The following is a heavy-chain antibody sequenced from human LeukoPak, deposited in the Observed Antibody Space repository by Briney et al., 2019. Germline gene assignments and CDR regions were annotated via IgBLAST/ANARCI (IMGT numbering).Heavy chain of an antibody. CDR2: IGTAGDT. CDR3: ARRSSGYYHDAFDI. J-gene: IGHJ3*02. Sequence: PGGSLRLSCAASGFTFSSYDMHWVRQATGKGLEWVPAIGTAGDTYYPGSVKGRFTISRENAKNSLYLQMNSLRAGDTAVYYCARRSSGYYHDAFDIWGQGTMVTVPS. CDR1: GFTFSSYD. V-gene: IGHV3-13*01. D-gene: IGHD3-22*01.